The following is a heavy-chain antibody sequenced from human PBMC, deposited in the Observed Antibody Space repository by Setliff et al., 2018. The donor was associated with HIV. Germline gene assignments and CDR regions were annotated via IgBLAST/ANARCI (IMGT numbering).Heavy chain of an antibody. CDR2: ITPSSTET. V-gene: IGHV3-23*01. J-gene: IGHJ4*02. Sequence: PGGSLRLSCAASGFTFSSHVMTWVRQAPGKGLEWVSVITPSSTETYYADSVKGRFTISRDNSKNTLYLQMNSLRAEDTAIYYCAKKAGDSSGSYYFDYWGQGTLVTVSS. CDR1: GFTFSSHV. CDR3: AKKAGDSSGSYYFDY. D-gene: IGHD3-22*01.